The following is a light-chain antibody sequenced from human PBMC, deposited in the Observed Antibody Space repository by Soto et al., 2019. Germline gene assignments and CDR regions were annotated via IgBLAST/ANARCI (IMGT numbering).Light chain of an antibody. V-gene: IGKV4-1*01. Sequence: DIVMTQSPDSLAVSLGERATINCKSSQSLLYSSNNKNFLAWYQQKPGRPPKLLFYWASTRQSGVPDRFSGSGSGTDFTLTITSVQAEDVAVYYCQQYCSSLEITLGQGTRLEIK. CDR2: WAS. J-gene: IGKJ5*01. CDR3: QQYCSSLEIT. CDR1: QSLLYSSNNKNF.